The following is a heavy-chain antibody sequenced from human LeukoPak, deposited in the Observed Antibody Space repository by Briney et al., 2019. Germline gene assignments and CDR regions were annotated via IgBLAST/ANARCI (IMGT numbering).Heavy chain of an antibody. J-gene: IGHJ4*02. CDR1: GGSISSYY. CDR3: ARSPSGYSDY. Sequence: PSDTLSLTCTVPGGSISSYYWSWIRQPPGKGLDWIGYIYYSGSTTYNPPLKSRVTISVDTSKNQFSLKLSSVTAADTAVYYCARSPSGYSDYWGQGTLVTVSS. CDR2: IYYSGST. V-gene: IGHV4-59*07. D-gene: IGHD3-3*01.